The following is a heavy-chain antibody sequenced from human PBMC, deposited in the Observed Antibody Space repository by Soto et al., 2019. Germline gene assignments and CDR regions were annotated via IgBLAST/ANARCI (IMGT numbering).Heavy chain of an antibody. CDR3: AHRLPGPSGYDV. Sequence: SGPTLVNPTQTLTLTCTFSGFSLTSGVVGVGWIRQPPGEALEWLALIYWNDGQYYNPSLRNRLTITRDTSKNQVVLTMTNMDPVDTDTYYCAHRLPGPSGYDVWGQGTTVTVSS. CDR1: GFSLTSGVVG. CDR2: IYWNDGQ. D-gene: IGHD6-13*01. J-gene: IGHJ6*02. V-gene: IGHV2-5*01.